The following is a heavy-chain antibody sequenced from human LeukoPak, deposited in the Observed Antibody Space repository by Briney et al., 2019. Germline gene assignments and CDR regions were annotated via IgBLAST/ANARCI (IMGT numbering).Heavy chain of an antibody. CDR2: ITPMFGTS. Sequence: SVKVSCKASGGTFSRHTISWARQSPGQGLEWMGGITPMFGTSNYAQKFRGRVTITADESTSTAYVELSSLRSEDTAVYYCARDSSEFRSLLFHWGQGTLVTVSS. V-gene: IGHV1-69*13. CDR1: GGTFSRHT. CDR3: ARDSSEFRSLLFH. D-gene: IGHD1-14*01. J-gene: IGHJ1*01.